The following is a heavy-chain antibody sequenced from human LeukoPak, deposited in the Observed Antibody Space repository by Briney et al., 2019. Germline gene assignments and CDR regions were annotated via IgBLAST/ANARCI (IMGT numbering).Heavy chain of an antibody. CDR2: ISSYGSNK. D-gene: IGHD6-13*01. Sequence: GGSLRLSCVVSKFSFSVYTMHWARQAPGKGLEGVALISSYGSNKYYAESVKGRFTISRDDSKNAVYLQMNSLRAEDTAVYYCAKEISSSSSWYGDDAFDIWGQGTMVIVSS. CDR3: AKEISSSSSWYGDDAFDI. V-gene: IGHV3-30-3*01. CDR1: KFSFSVYT. J-gene: IGHJ3*02.